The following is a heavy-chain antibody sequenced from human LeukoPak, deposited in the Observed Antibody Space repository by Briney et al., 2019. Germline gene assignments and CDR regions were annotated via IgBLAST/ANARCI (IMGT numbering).Heavy chain of an antibody. Sequence: ASVKVSCKASGGTFSSYAISWVRQAPGQGLEWMGWINPNSGGTNYAQKFQGWVTMTRDTSISTAYMELSRLRSDDTAVYYCARGSGSYFQIFDYWGQGTLVTVSS. D-gene: IGHD1-26*01. V-gene: IGHV1-2*04. CDR3: ARGSGSYFQIFDY. CDR1: GGTFSSYA. J-gene: IGHJ4*02. CDR2: INPNSGGT.